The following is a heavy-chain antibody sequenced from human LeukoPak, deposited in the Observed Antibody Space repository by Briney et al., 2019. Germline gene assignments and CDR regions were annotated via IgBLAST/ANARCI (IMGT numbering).Heavy chain of an antibody. J-gene: IGHJ4*02. CDR2: ISSSSSYI. CDR1: GFTFSSYS. D-gene: IGHD2-15*01. Sequence: GGSLRLSCAASGFTFSSYSMNWVRQAPGKGLEWVSSISSSSSYIYYADSVKGRFTISRDNAKNSLYLQMDSLRAEDTAVYYCARDLSGGNGYWGQGTLVTVSS. V-gene: IGHV3-21*01. CDR3: ARDLSGGNGY.